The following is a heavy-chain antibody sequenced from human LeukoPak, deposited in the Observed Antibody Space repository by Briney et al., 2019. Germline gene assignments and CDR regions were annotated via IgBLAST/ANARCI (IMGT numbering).Heavy chain of an antibody. CDR3: ARYSGIAVAGHDY. CDR1: GGSISSGDYY. J-gene: IGHJ4*02. CDR2: IYYSGST. Sequence: SQTLSLTCTVSGGSISSGDYYWSWIRQPPGKGLEWIGYIYYSGSTYYNPSLKSRVTISVDTSKNQFSLKLSSVTAAGTAVYYCARYSGIAVAGHDYWGQGTLVTVSS. D-gene: IGHD6-19*01. V-gene: IGHV4-30-4*01.